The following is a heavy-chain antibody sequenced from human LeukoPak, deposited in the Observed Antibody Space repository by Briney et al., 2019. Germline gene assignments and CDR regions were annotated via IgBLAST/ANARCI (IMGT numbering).Heavy chain of an antibody. Sequence: PGGSLRLSCAASGFTVSSSYMSWVRQAPGKGLEWVSLIYSGGSTYFADSVKGRFTISRDNSKNTLNLQMNSLRAEDTAVYYCAKTDTIFGVVIHIGGGYYYMDVWGKGTTVTVSS. CDR2: IYSGGST. V-gene: IGHV3-53*01. J-gene: IGHJ6*03. CDR3: AKTDTIFGVVIHIGGGYYYMDV. D-gene: IGHD3-3*01. CDR1: GFTVSSSY.